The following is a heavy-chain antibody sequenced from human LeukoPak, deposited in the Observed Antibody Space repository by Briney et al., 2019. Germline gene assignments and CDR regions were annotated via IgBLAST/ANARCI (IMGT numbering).Heavy chain of an antibody. V-gene: IGHV3-21*01. CDR3: ARDGVVGATSTFDC. CDR1: GFTFSSYS. D-gene: IGHD1-26*01. J-gene: IGHJ4*02. CDR2: ISSSSTFI. Sequence: PGGSLRLSCAASGFTFSSYSMNWVRQAPGKGLEWVSSISSSSTFIYYADSVKGRFTISRDNAKNSLYLQMYSLRAEDTAVYYCARDGVVGATSTFDCWGQGTLVTVSS.